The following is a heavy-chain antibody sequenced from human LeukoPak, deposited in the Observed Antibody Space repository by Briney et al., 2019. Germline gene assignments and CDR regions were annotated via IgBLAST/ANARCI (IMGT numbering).Heavy chain of an antibody. CDR2: IYHSGST. V-gene: IGHV4-4*02. Sequence: SGTLSLTCGVSGGTISSSNWWSWVCQPPGKGLEWIGKIYHSGSTNYNPSLKSRVTISVDKSKNQFSLKLSSVTAADTAVYYCARGVTGDYFDYWGQGTLVTVSS. CDR1: GGTISSSNW. J-gene: IGHJ4*02. D-gene: IGHD4-11*01. CDR3: ARGVTGDYFDY.